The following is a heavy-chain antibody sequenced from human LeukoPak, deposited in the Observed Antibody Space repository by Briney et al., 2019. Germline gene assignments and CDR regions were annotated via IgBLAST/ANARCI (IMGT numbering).Heavy chain of an antibody. CDR3: AREGPVAGNFDY. J-gene: IGHJ4*02. D-gene: IGHD6-19*01. V-gene: IGHV3-30-3*01. Sequence: GGSLRLSCATSGFTFITCAMHWVRQAPGKGLEWVAVISYHGSNKDYADSVKGRFTISRDNSKNTLYLEMNSLRAEDTAVYYCAREGPVAGNFDYWGQGTLVTVSS. CDR1: GFTFITCA. CDR2: ISYHGSNK.